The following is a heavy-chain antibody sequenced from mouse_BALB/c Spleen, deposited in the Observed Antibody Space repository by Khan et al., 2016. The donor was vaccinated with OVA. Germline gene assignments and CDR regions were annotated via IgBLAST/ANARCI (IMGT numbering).Heavy chain of an antibody. D-gene: IGHD2-1*01. J-gene: IGHJ3*01. V-gene: IGHV1S136*01. CDR3: ARVGYYGKGFAY. Sequence: VQLKQSGPELVKPGASVKMSCKASGYTFTSYVMHWVKQKPGQGLEWIGYIYPNNDGPEYNEKFKGKATLTSDKSSSTAYMELSSLTSEDSAVYYCARVGYYGKGFAYGGQGTLVTVSA. CDR2: IYPNNDGP. CDR1: GYTFTSYV.